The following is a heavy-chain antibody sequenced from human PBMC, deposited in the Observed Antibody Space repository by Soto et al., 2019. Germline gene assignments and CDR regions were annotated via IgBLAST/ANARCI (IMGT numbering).Heavy chain of an antibody. CDR2: IYWDNDK. D-gene: IGHD3-10*01. Sequence: QITLKESGPTLVKPTQTLTLTRSFSGFSLSTTGVGVGWIRQSPGKALEWLAIIYWDNDKRYSPSLKSRVTITKDTSKNQVVLTVTNMDPVDTGTYYCARSLWFGELHWGQGALVTVSS. V-gene: IGHV2-5*02. CDR1: GFSLSTTGVG. J-gene: IGHJ4*02. CDR3: ARSLWFGELH.